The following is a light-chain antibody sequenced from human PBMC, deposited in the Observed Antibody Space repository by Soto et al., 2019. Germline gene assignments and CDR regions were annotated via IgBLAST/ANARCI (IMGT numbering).Light chain of an antibody. CDR1: SSDVGGCNY. J-gene: IGLJ1*01. CDR3: SSYAGSNNYV. Sequence: QSVLTQPPSASGSPGQSVTISCTGTSSDVGGCNYVSWYQQHPGKAPKLMVYEVSKRPSGVPDRFSGSKSGNTASLTVSGLQAEDEADYYCSSYAGSNNYVFGTGTKV. V-gene: IGLV2-8*01. CDR2: EVS.